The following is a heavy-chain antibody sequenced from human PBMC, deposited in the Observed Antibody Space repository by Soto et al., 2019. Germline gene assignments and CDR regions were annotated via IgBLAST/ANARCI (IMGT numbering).Heavy chain of an antibody. J-gene: IGHJ6*02. V-gene: IGHV1-2*04. D-gene: IGHD6-13*01. Sequence: GASVKVSCKASGYTFTGYYMHWVRQAPGQGLEWMGWINPNSGGTNYAQKFQGWVTMTRDTSISTAYMELSRLRSDDTAVYYCARDFGSSWPLEYYGMDVWGQGTTVTVSS. CDR2: INPNSGGT. CDR1: GYTFTGYY. CDR3: ARDFGSSWPLEYYGMDV.